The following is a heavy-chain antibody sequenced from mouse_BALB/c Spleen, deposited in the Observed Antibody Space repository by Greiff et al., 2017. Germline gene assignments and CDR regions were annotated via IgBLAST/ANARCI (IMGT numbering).Heavy chain of an antibody. J-gene: IGHJ2*01. CDR1: GYTFTIYW. D-gene: IGHD4-1*01. CDR3: ARWETPYYFDY. CDR2: INPSTGYT. Sequence: LVESGAELAKPGASVKMSCKASGYTFTIYWMHWIKQRPGQGLEWIGYINPSTGYTEYNQKFKDKATLTADKSSTTAYMQMSSLTSEDSAVYYCARWETPYYFDYWGQGTTLTVSS. V-gene: IGHV1-7*01.